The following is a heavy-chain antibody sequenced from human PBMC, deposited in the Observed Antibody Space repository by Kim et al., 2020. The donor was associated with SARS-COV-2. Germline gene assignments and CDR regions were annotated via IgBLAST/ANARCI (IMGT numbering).Heavy chain of an antibody. CDR2: INHSGST. CDR3: ARGTLVYDYVWGSYRYSPNFDY. CDR1: GGSFSGYY. V-gene: IGHV4-34*01. Sequence: SETLSLTCAVYGGSFSGYYWSWIRQPPGKGLEWIGEINHSGSTNYNPSLKSRVTISVDTSKNQFSLKLSSVTAADTAVYYCARGTLVYDYVWGSYRYSPNFDYWGQGTLVTVSS. D-gene: IGHD3-16*02. J-gene: IGHJ4*02.